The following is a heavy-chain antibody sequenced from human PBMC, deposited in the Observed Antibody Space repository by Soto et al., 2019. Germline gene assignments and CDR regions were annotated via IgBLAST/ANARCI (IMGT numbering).Heavy chain of an antibody. CDR2: IIPILGIA. D-gene: IGHD3-3*01. CDR3: ASLRFLEWLSISRSWFDP. J-gene: IGHJ5*02. Sequence: ASVKVSCKASGGTFSGYTISWVRQAPGQGLEWRGRIIPILGIANYAQKFQGRVTITADKSTSTAYMELSSLRSEDTAVYYCASLRFLEWLSISRSWFDPWGQGTLVTVSS. CDR1: GGTFSGYT. V-gene: IGHV1-69*02.